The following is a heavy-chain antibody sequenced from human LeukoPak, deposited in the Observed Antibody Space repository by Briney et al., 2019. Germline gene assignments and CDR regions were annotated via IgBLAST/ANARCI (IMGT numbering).Heavy chain of an antibody. CDR2: ISAYNGNT. D-gene: IGHD1-7*01. CDR3: ARTTGITGTTPLDY. CDR1: GYTVTSYG. J-gene: IGHJ4*02. V-gene: IGHV1-18*01. Sequence: GASVKVSCKASGYTVTSYGISWVRQAPGQGLEWMGWISAYNGNTNYAQKLQGRVTMTTDTSTSTAYMELRSLRSDDTAVYYCARTTGITGTTPLDYWGQGTLVTVSS.